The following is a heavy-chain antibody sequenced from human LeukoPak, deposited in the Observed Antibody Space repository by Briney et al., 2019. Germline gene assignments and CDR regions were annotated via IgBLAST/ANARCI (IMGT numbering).Heavy chain of an antibody. D-gene: IGHD6-19*01. Sequence: GGSLRLSCAASGFTFSIYGMHWVRQAPGKGLEWVAFIQYDGSNKYYADSVKGRFTISRDNSKNTLYLQINSLRTEDTAVYYCAKDHLPGIVVADRDYWGQGTLVTVSS. CDR2: IQYDGSNK. CDR1: GFTFSIYG. CDR3: AKDHLPGIVVADRDY. J-gene: IGHJ4*02. V-gene: IGHV3-30*02.